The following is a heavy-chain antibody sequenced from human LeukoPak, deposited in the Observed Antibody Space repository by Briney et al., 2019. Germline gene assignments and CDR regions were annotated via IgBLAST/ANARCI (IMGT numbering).Heavy chain of an antibody. CDR1: GGSIGTFH. V-gene: IGHV4-4*09. CDR3: VRHTWFGTRHWFDP. J-gene: IGHJ5*02. D-gene: IGHD3-10*01. CDR2: IFTTEVT. Sequence: PSETLSLTCSVSGGSIGTFHWHWIRQPPGKGLEWIGYIFTTEVTNYSPSLKSRVAMSMDTSKNQFFLELRSVTAADTAVYYCVRHTWFGTRHWFDPWGQGILVTVSS.